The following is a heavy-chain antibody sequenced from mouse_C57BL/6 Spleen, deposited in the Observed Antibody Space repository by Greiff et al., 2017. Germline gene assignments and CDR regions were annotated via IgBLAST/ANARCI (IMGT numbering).Heavy chain of an antibody. Sequence: VQLQQSGAELARPGASVKMSCKASGYTFTSYTMHWVKQRPGQGLEWIGYINPSSGYTKYNQKFKDKATLTADKSSSTAYMQRSSLTSEDSAVYYCARADYGSSFAYWGQGTTLTVSS. CDR3: ARADYGSSFAY. CDR1: GYTFTSYT. D-gene: IGHD1-1*01. V-gene: IGHV1-4*01. J-gene: IGHJ2*01. CDR2: INPSSGYT.